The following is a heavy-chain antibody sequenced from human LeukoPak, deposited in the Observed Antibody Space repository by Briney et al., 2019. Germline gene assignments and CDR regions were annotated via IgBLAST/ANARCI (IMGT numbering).Heavy chain of an antibody. CDR2: ICGNSNAT. CDR1: GFAFSNFA. V-gene: IGHV3-23*01. Sequence: GGSLRLSCVASGFAFSNFAMTWVRQAPGKGLEWVSVICGNSNATYYADSVKGRFTISRDNSKNTLYLQMNTLRADDTAVYYCASGSGTWSPDYWGQGTLVTVSS. CDR3: ASGSGTWSPDY. J-gene: IGHJ4*02. D-gene: IGHD3-10*01.